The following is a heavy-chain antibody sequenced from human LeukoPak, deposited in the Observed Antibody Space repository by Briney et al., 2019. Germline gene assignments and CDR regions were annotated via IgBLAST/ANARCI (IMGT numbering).Heavy chain of an antibody. CDR2: ISYDGSNK. D-gene: IGHD2-21*02. CDR1: GFIFNNYG. CDR3: AKDWAPYCGGDCYFNY. V-gene: IGHV3-30*18. Sequence: GGSLRLSCAASGFIFNNYGMHWVRQAPGKGLDWVAVISYDGSNKNYADSVKGRFTISRDSSKNTVYLQMNSLRVEDTAVYYCAKDWAPYCGGDCYFNYWGQGTLVTVSS. J-gene: IGHJ4*02.